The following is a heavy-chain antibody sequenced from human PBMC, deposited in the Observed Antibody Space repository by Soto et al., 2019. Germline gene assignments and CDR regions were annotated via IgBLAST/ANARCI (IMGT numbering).Heavy chain of an antibody. J-gene: IGHJ3*02. V-gene: IGHV4-31*03. CDR3: ARDRWGSDYDFWSGSGTDAFDI. Sequence: PSETLSRTCTVSGGSISSGGYCWSWIRQHPGKGLEWIGYIYYSGSTYYNPSLKSRVTISVDTSKNQFSLKLSSVTAADTAVYYCARDRWGSDYDFWSGSGTDAFDIWGQGTMVTVSS. CDR1: GGSISSGGYC. CDR2: IYYSGST. D-gene: IGHD3-3*01.